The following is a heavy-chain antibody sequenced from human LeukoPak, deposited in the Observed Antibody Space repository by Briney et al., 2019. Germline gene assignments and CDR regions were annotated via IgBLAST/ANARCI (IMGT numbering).Heavy chain of an antibody. CDR2: INPNSGGT. CDR3: ARGAYYDILTGSPPDY. CDR1: GYTFTGYY. Sequence: ASVKVSCKASGYTFTGYYMHWVRQAPGQGLEWMGWINPNSGGTNYAQKFQGRVTMTRDTSISTAYMELSRLRSDDTAVYYCARGAYYDILTGSPPDYWGQGTLVTVSS. D-gene: IGHD3-9*01. J-gene: IGHJ4*02. V-gene: IGHV1-2*02.